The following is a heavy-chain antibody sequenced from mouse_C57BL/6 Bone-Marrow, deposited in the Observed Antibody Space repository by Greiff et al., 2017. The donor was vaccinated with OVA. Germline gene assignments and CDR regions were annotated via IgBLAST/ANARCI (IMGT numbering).Heavy chain of an antibody. Sequence: VQLQQSGPVLVKPGASVKMSCKASGYTFTDYYMNWVKQSHGKRLEWIGDINPYNGGTSYNQKFKGKATLTVDKSSSKADMELNSLTSEDSAVYYGARGRLYYGSSRWFAYWGQGTLVTVSA. CDR2: INPYNGGT. CDR1: GYTFTDYY. D-gene: IGHD1-1*01. CDR3: ARGRLYYGSSRWFAY. J-gene: IGHJ3*01. V-gene: IGHV1-19*01.